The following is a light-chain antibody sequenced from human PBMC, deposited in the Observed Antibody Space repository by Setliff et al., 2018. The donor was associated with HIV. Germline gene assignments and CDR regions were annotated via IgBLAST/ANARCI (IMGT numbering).Light chain of an antibody. CDR1: SSDVGGYNY. CDR2: DVS. Sequence: QSVLTQPRSVSGSPGQSVTISCTGTSSDVGGYNYVSWYQHHPGKAPKLMIYDVSKRPSGVSNRFSGSKSGNTASLTISGLQAEDEAAYYCSSYVNINTLVFGTGTKVTVL. J-gene: IGLJ1*01. CDR3: SSYVNINTLV. V-gene: IGLV2-11*01.